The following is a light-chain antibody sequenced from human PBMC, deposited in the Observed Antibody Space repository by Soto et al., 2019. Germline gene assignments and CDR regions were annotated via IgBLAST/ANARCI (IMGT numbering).Light chain of an antibody. CDR2: GAS. J-gene: IGKJ2*01. CDR1: QRVSSN. CDR3: QQYNNWPQT. V-gene: IGKV3-15*01. Sequence: EIVMTQSPATLSVSPGERATLSCRASQRVSSNLAWYQQKPGQAPRLLIYGASTRATGIPARFSGSGSGTEFTLTISSLQSEDFAVYYCQQYNNWPQTFGQGSKLEI.